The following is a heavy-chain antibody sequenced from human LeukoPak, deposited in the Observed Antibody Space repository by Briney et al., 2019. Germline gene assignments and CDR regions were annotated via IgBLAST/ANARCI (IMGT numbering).Heavy chain of an antibody. Sequence: GGSLRLSCAASGFTFSDYSMNWVRQAPGKGLEWISYVGISSGNTKYADSVKGRLTISGDSAKNSVFLQMNSLRVEDTAVYYCGRDHRYAFDNWGQGTLVTVSS. CDR1: GFTFSDYS. J-gene: IGHJ4*02. D-gene: IGHD5-12*01. CDR3: GRDHRYAFDN. CDR2: VGISSGNT. V-gene: IGHV3-48*04.